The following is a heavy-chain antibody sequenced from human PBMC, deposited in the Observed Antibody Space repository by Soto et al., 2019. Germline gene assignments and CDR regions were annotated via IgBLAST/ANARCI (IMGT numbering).Heavy chain of an antibody. Sequence: GESLKISCKGSGYRFTNYWIGWVRQMPGEGLEWMGIIYPGDSDTRYSPSFQGQVTISADKSSNSVYLQCSSLKASDTVMYYCARLFFIYYFLSCYYNVHHYYGIDVWGQGTTVTVSS. CDR3: ARLFFIYYFLSCYYNVHHYYGIDV. CDR1: GYRFTNYW. J-gene: IGHJ6*02. V-gene: IGHV5-51*01. CDR2: IYPGDSDT. D-gene: IGHD3-3*01.